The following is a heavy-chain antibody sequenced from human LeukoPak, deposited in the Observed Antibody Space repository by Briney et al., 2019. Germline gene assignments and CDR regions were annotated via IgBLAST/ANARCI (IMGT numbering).Heavy chain of an antibody. Sequence: PSETLSLTCTVSGGSISSSSYYWGWIRQPPGKGLEWIGGIYYSGSTLYNPSLKSRVTISVDTSKNQFSLKLSSVTAADTAVYYCARVDGSSWYYFDYWGQGTLVTVSS. J-gene: IGHJ4*02. CDR3: ARVDGSSWYYFDY. D-gene: IGHD6-13*01. CDR1: GGSISSSSYY. CDR2: IYYSGST. V-gene: IGHV4-39*07.